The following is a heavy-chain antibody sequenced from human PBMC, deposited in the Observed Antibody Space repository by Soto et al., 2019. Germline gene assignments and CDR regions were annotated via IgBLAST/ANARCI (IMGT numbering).Heavy chain of an antibody. J-gene: IGHJ6*02. D-gene: IGHD3-22*01. Sequence: GGSLRLSCAATGVTFSSYAMSWVRQAPGKGLEWVSAISGSGGSTYYADSVKGRFTISRDNSKNTLYLQMNSLRAEDTAVYYCAKDSLHYYDSSGYYYGNYGMDVWGQGTTVTVSS. V-gene: IGHV3-23*01. CDR3: AKDSLHYYDSSGYYYGNYGMDV. CDR1: GVTFSSYA. CDR2: ISGSGGST.